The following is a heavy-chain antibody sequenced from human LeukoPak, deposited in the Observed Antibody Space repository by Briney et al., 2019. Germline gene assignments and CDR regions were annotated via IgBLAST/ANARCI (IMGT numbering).Heavy chain of an antibody. V-gene: IGHV4-61*02. CDR1: GGSISSGSYY. CDR3: ARGNWFDP. Sequence: SQTLSLTCTVSGGSISSGSYYWSWIRQPAGKGLEGIERIYTSGSTNYYPSLNSRVTISVDTSKNQFSLKLSSVTAADTAVYYCARGNWFDPWGQGTLVTVSS. CDR2: IYTSGST. J-gene: IGHJ5*02.